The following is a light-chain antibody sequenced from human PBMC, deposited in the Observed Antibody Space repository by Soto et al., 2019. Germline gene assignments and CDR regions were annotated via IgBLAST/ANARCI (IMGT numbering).Light chain of an antibody. V-gene: IGLV2-23*02. CDR2: EVS. Sequence: QSVLTQPASVSGSLGQSITISCTGTSSDVGSYNLVSWYQQHPGKAPKLMIYEVSKRPSGVSNHFSGSKSCNTASLTISGLQAEDEADYYCCSYAGSSTYVFGTGTKVTVL. CDR3: CSYAGSSTYV. CDR1: SSDVGSYNL. J-gene: IGLJ1*01.